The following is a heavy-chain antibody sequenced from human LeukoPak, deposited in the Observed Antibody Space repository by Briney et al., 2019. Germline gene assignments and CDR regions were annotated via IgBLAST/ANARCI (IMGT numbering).Heavy chain of an antibody. CDR2: ISYDGGTT. CDR1: GFTFSTSA. J-gene: IGHJ3*02. Sequence: GGSLRLSCSASGFTFSTSAMTWVRQAPGKGPEWVSFISYDGGTTSYSDSAKGRFTISRDNSKNTLYLQLNSLRVEDTAVYYCAKSWNYYDSSGDDALDIWGQGTMVTVSS. D-gene: IGHD3-22*01. V-gene: IGHV3-23*01. CDR3: AKSWNYYDSSGDDALDI.